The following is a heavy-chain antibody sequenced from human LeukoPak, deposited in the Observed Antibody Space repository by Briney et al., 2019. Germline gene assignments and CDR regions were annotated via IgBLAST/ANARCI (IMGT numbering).Heavy chain of an antibody. Sequence: PPGGSLRLSCEGSGFTFSSYWINWVRQAPGKGLDWVATIKPDGSAKYYADSVKDRFTISRDNAKNSLYLQMNSLRVEDTAMYYCARNILTSDGLWGQRTLVTVSS. CDR2: IKPDGSAK. V-gene: IGHV3-7*01. J-gene: IGHJ4*02. CDR3: ARNILTSDGL. D-gene: IGHD2-8*01. CDR1: GFTFSSYW.